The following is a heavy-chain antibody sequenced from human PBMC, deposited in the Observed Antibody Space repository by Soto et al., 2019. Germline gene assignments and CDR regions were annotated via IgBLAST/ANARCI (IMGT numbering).Heavy chain of an antibody. J-gene: IGHJ4*02. V-gene: IGHV3-11*05. D-gene: IGHD3-22*01. CDR1: GFTFSDYY. CDR2: ISSSSSYT. Sequence: QVQLVESGGGLVKPGGSLRLSCAASGFTFSDYYMSWIRQATGKVLEWVSYISSSSSYTNYADSVKGRFTISRDNAKNSLYLQMNILRAEDTAVYYCARGTIYDLLNPFEYWGQGTLVTVSS. CDR3: ARGTIYDLLNPFEY.